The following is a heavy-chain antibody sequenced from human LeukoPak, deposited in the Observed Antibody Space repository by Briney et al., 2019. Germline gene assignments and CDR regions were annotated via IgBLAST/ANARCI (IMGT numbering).Heavy chain of an antibody. CDR3: ARGSAFGSGWYVRYYFDY. V-gene: IGHV4-4*02. CDR1: SGSISSSNW. CDR2: IYHSGRT. J-gene: IGHJ4*02. Sequence: SETLSLTCAVSSGSISSSNWWSWVRQPPGKGLEWIGEIYHSGRTNYNPSLKSRVTISVDKSKNQFSLKLSSMTAADTAVYYCARGSAFGSGWYVRYYFDYWGQGTLVTVSS. D-gene: IGHD6-19*01.